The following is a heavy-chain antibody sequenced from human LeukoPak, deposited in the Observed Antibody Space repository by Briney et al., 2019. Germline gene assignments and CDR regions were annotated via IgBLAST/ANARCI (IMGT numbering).Heavy chain of an antibody. D-gene: IGHD1-7*01. CDR2: ISGSGGST. Sequence: PGGSLRLSCAASGFTFSSYAMSRGRQAPRKGLEWVSAISGSGGSTYYADSVKGRFTISRDNSKNTLYLQMNSLRAEDTAVYYCAKDQGVWNCHGWNADDYWGQGTLVTVSS. CDR3: AKDQGVWNCHGWNADDY. V-gene: IGHV3-23*01. J-gene: IGHJ4*02. CDR1: GFTFSSYA.